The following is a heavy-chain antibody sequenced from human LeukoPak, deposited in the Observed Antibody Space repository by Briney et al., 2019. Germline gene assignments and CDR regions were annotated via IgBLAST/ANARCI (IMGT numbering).Heavy chain of an antibody. V-gene: IGHV3-30-3*01. D-gene: IGHD5-18*01. J-gene: IGHJ4*02. CDR1: GFTFSSYA. CDR3: ARDGRRYNYFDY. CDR2: ISYDGSNK. Sequence: GGSLRLSCAASGFTFSSYAMHWVRQAPGKGLEWVAVISYDGSNKYYADSVKGRFTISRDNSKNTLYLQMNSLRAEDTAVYCCARDGRRYNYFDYWGQGTLVTVSS.